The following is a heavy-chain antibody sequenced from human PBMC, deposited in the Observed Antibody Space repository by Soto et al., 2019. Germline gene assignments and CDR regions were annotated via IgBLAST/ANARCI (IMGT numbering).Heavy chain of an antibody. CDR3: ARDPDTVTTDYYYGMDV. CDR1: GGTFSSYS. D-gene: IGHD4-17*01. J-gene: IGHJ6*02. V-gene: IGHV1-69*13. CDR2: IIPIFGTA. Sequence: WASVKVSCKASGGTFSSYSTSWVRQAPGQGLEWMGGIIPIFGTANYAQKFQGRVTITADESTSTAYMELSSLRSEDTAVYYCARDPDTVTTDYYYGMDVWGQGTTVTVSS.